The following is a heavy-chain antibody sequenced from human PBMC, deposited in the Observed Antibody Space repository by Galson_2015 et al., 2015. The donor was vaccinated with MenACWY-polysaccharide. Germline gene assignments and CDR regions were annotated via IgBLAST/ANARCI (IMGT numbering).Heavy chain of an antibody. V-gene: IGHV3-23*01. J-gene: IGHJ4*02. D-gene: IGHD1-26*01. Sequence: SLRLSCAASGFTFSGHGMSWVRQAPGKGLEWVSDISGSGGSKNYVDSVKGRFTISRDNSKNTLYLQMNSLRAEDTAVYYCTRRMFARANTPHVDSWGQGTLVTVSS. CDR3: TRRMFARANTPHVDS. CDR2: ISGSGGSK. CDR1: GFTFSGHG.